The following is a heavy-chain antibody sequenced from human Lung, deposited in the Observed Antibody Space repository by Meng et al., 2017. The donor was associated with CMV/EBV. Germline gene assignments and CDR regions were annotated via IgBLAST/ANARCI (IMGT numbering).Heavy chain of an antibody. D-gene: IGHD6-13*01. CDR1: GGTFSSYA. Sequence: SVKVSCKASGGTFSSYAISWVRQAPGQGLGWMGGIIPILGIANYAQKFQGRVTITADKSTSTAYMELSSLRSEDTAVYYCARDRGGWQHQLVRYYYGMDVWGQGTTVTVSS. CDR2: IIPILGIA. CDR3: ARDRGGWQHQLVRYYYGMDV. J-gene: IGHJ6*02. V-gene: IGHV1-69*10.